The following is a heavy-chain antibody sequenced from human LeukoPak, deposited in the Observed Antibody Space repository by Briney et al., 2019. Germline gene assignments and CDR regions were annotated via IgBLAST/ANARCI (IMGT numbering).Heavy chain of an antibody. CDR2: IYYSGST. J-gene: IGHJ6*02. D-gene: IGHD2/OR15-2a*01. CDR3: ARAHSIASYYYGVDV. Sequence: SETLSLTCIVSGGSVISGSSYWGWIRQPPGKGLEWIGNIYYSGSTYYNPSLQSRVTISVDTSQNQFSLTLSSVTAADTAVYYCARAHSIASYYYGVDVWGQGTTVTVSS. CDR1: GGSVISGSSY. V-gene: IGHV4-39*07.